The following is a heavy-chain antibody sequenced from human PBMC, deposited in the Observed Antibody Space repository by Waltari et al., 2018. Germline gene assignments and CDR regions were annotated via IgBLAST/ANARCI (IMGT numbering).Heavy chain of an antibody. CDR2: IVLTFGKP. CDR1: GGPFRRYS. D-gene: IGHD1-26*01. CDR3: ARGLGGSYSLQNPFDF. J-gene: IGHJ3*01. Sequence: QVQLEQSGAEVKKPGSSVKVSCQASGGPFRRYSFTWMRQAPGQGLDWMGGIVLTFGKPTYAQKFQGRVWITADESSSTVYMELSSLRSDDTAIYYCARGLGGSYSLQNPFDFWGQGTMVTVSS. V-gene: IGHV1-69*01.